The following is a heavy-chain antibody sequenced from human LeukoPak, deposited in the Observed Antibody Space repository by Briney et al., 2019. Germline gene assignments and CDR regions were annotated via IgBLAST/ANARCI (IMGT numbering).Heavy chain of an antibody. CDR1: GYTFTGYY. CDR3: ARDYYYDSSGYTVHAFDI. CDR2: INPSGGST. Sequence: ASVKVSCKASGYTFTGYYMHWVRQAPGQGLEWMGIINPSGGSTSYAQKFQGRVTMTRDTSTSTVYMELSSLRSEDTAVYYCARDYYYDSSGYTVHAFDIWGQGAMVTVSS. D-gene: IGHD3-22*01. V-gene: IGHV1-46*01. J-gene: IGHJ3*02.